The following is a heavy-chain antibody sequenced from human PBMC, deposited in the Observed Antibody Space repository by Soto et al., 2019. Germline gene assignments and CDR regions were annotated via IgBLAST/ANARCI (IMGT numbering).Heavy chain of an antibody. J-gene: IGHJ4*02. D-gene: IGHD5-12*01. V-gene: IGHV1-46*01. Sequence: ASVKLSCEASGYTFTSYYMHWVRQAPEQGLEWMGIINPSGGSTSYAQRFQGRVTMTRDTSTSTVYMELSSLRSEDTAVYYCARDLKDSSGYDPYYFDYWGQGTLVTVSS. CDR3: ARDLKDSSGYDPYYFDY. CDR2: INPSGGST. CDR1: GYTFTSYY.